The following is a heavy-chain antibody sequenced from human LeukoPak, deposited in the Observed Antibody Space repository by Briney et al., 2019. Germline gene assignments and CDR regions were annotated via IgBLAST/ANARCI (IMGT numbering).Heavy chain of an antibody. D-gene: IGHD2-21*02. CDR2: IKQDGSEK. Sequence: GGSLRLSCAASGFTFSSYWMSWVRQAPGKGLEWVANIKQDGSEKYYVDSVKGRFTISRDNAKNSLYLQMNSLRAEDTAVYYCARDPTVVTAIPPYYYYYYMDVWGKGTTVTVSS. V-gene: IGHV3-7*01. CDR3: ARDPTVVTAIPPYYYYYYMDV. J-gene: IGHJ6*03. CDR1: GFTFSSYW.